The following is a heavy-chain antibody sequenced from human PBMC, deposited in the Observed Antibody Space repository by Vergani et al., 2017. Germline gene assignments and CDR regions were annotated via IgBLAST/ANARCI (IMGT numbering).Heavy chain of an antibody. D-gene: IGHD3-22*01. CDR1: GFTFSGSA. Sequence: VQLVESGGGLVKPGGSLRLSCAASGFTFSGSAMHWVRQASGKGLGWVGRIRSKANSYATAYAASVNGRFTISREDSKNTAYLQMNSLKTEDTAVYYCTSPGAHYYDSSGYIDYWGQGTLVTVSS. CDR3: TSPGAHYYDSSGYIDY. V-gene: IGHV3-73*01. CDR2: IRSKANSYAT. J-gene: IGHJ4*02.